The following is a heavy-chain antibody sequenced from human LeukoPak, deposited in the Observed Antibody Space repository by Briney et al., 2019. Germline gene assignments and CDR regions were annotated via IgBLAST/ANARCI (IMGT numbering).Heavy chain of an antibody. CDR1: GFTFDDYT. CDR3: AKDISGFGTDSGIDY. V-gene: IGHV3-43*01. CDR2: ISWDGGST. D-gene: IGHD3/OR15-3a*01. Sequence: PGGSLRLSCAASGFTFDDYTMHWVRQAPGKGLEWVSLISWDGGSTYYADSVKGRFTISRDNSKNSLYLRMNSLRTEDTALYYCAKDISGFGTDSGIDYWGQGTLVTVSS. J-gene: IGHJ4*02.